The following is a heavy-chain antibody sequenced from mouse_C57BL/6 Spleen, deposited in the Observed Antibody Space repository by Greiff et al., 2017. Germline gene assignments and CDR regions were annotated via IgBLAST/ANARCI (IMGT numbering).Heavy chain of an antibody. V-gene: IGHV5-9*01. Sequence: EVKLVESGGGLVKPGGSLKLSCAASGFTFSSYTMSWVRQTPEKRLEWVATISGGGGNTYYPDSVKGRFTISRDNAKNTLYLQMSSLRSEDTALNYCARRVYYSNYVGAMDYWGQGTSVTVSS. CDR2: ISGGGGNT. CDR3: ARRVYYSNYVGAMDY. J-gene: IGHJ4*01. D-gene: IGHD2-5*01. CDR1: GFTFSSYT.